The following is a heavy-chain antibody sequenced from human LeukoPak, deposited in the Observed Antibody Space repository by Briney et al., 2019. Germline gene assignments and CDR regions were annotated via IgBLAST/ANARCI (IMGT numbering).Heavy chain of an antibody. D-gene: IGHD6-25*01. CDR2: IISSSSTI. J-gene: IGHJ5*02. Sequence: GGSLRLPCAASGFTFSSYSMNWVRQAPGKGLEWVSYIISSSSTIYYADSVKGRFTISRDNAKNSLYLQMNSLRAEDTAVYYCARNVRGRFDPWGQGTLVTVPS. CDR1: GFTFSSYS. CDR3: ARNVRGRFDP. V-gene: IGHV3-48*01.